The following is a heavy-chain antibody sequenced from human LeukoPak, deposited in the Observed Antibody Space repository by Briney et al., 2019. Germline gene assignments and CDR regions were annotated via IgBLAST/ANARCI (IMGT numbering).Heavy chain of an antibody. D-gene: IGHD5-18*01. CDR2: IFYSGRT. J-gene: IGHJ4*02. CDR1: GDSISTDSYF. Sequence: PSGTLSLTCTVSGDSISTDSYFWGWIRQPPGQGLQWIGSIFYSGRTYYNPSLQTRLTISVDTSKNQLSLKLSSVTAADTAVYYCASQDTTMVSFDYWGQGTLVTVSS. CDR3: ASQDTTMVSFDY. V-gene: IGHV4-39*01.